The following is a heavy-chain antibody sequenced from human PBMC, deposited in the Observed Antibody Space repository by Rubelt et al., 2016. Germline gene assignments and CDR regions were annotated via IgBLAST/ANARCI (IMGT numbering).Heavy chain of an antibody. V-gene: IGHV1-69*01. CDR1: GGTFSSYA. D-gene: IGHD3-3*01. CDR2: IIPIFGTA. J-gene: IGHJ6*02. Sequence: QVQLVQSGAEVKKPGSSVKVSCKASGGTFSSYAISWVRQAPGQGLEWMGGIIPIFGTANCAPKFQGMATITADESASTAYMGLRSLRSEDTAVYYCARDIIHDRITDNDVGGQGTTVTVSS. CDR3: ARDIIHDRITDNDV.